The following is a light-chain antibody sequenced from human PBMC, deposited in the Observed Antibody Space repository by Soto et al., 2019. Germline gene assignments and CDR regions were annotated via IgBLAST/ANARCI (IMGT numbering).Light chain of an antibody. CDR1: QTISSW. CDR3: QQSYSTPGT. Sequence: DIQMTQSPSTLSGSLRPRGTITCRATQTISSWLAWYQQKPGKAPKLLIYKASTLKSGVPSRFSGSGSGTEFTLTISSLQPDDFATYYCQQSYSTPGTFGGGTKVDIK. CDR2: KAS. J-gene: IGKJ4*01. V-gene: IGKV1-5*03.